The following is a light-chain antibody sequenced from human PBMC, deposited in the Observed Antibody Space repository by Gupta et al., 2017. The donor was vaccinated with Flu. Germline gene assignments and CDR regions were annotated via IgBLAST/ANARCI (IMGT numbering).Light chain of an antibody. V-gene: IGKV1-39*01. CDR1: QSITSY. J-gene: IGKJ2*01. Sequence: DIQMTQSPSSLSASVGDRVTITCRASQSITSYLNWYQQKPGKAPKLLIYAASSLQSGVPSRFSGSRSGADFSLTIGSLQPEDFATYYCQQSYSTPYTFGQ. CDR2: AAS. CDR3: QQSYSTPYT.